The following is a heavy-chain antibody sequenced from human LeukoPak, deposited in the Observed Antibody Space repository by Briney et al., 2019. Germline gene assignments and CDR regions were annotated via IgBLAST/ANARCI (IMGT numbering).Heavy chain of an antibody. J-gene: IGHJ3*02. D-gene: IGHD3/OR15-3a*01. CDR2: ISSSGSTI. V-gene: IGHV3-48*03. Sequence: PGGSLRLSCAASGFTFSSYEMNWVRQAPGKGLEWVSYISSSGSTIYYADSVKGRFTISRDNAKNTLYLQMNSLRAEDTAVYYCAGAGLDAFDIWGQGTMVTVSS. CDR3: AGAGLDAFDI. CDR1: GFTFSSYE.